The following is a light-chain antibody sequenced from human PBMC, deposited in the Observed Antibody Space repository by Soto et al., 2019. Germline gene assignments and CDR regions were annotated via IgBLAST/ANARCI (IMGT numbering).Light chain of an antibody. CDR2: GTS. Sequence: EIVLTQSPGTLSLSPGEGATLSCRASQSVSSSYLAWYQHKPGRAPRLLIDGTSSRATGIPDRFSGSGSGTDFTLTISRLEPEDFAVYYCQQYDSLVTFGQGTKVEIK. V-gene: IGKV3-20*01. CDR3: QQYDSLVT. J-gene: IGKJ1*01. CDR1: QSVSSSY.